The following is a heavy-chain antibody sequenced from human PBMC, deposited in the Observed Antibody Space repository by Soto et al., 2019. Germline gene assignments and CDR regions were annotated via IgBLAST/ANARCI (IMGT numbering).Heavy chain of an antibody. V-gene: IGHV3-11*01. J-gene: IGHJ5*02. CDR2: ISSSGSTI. Sequence: GGSLRLSCAASGFTFSDYYMSWIHQAPGKGLEWVSYISSSGSTIYYADSVKGRFTISRDNAKNSLYLQMNSLRAEDTAVYYCAREIEYSSSSWFDPWGQGTLVTVSS. D-gene: IGHD6-6*01. CDR1: GFTFSDYY. CDR3: AREIEYSSSSWFDP.